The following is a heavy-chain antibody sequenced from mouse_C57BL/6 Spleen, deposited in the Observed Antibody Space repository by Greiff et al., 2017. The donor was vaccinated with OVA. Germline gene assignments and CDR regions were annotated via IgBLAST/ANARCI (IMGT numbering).Heavy chain of an antibody. CDR2: FHPYNDDT. V-gene: IGHV1-47*01. CDR1: GYTFTTSP. J-gene: IGHJ2*01. Sequence: QVQLQQSGAELVKPGASVQMSCKASGYTFTTSPIDWLKQYPGKILEWIGNFHPYNDDTQYNEKFKGKATLTVEKSSSSFYLELIRFTSDVSAVYYLAKDGDDLMYFDYWGQGSTLTVSS. D-gene: IGHD2-13*01. CDR3: AKDGDDLMYFDY.